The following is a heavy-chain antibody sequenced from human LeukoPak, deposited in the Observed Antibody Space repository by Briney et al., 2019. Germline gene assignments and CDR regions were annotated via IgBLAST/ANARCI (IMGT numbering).Heavy chain of an antibody. CDR1: GGSISSYY. CDR3: ARGVDYGEGY. Sequence: SETLSLTCTVSGGSISSYYWSWIRQPPGKGLEWIGYIYYSGSTNYNPSLKSRVTISVDTSKNQFSLKLSSVTAADTAVYYCARGVDYGEGYWGQGTLVTVSS. V-gene: IGHV4-59*01. CDR2: IYYSGST. J-gene: IGHJ4*02. D-gene: IGHD4/OR15-4a*01.